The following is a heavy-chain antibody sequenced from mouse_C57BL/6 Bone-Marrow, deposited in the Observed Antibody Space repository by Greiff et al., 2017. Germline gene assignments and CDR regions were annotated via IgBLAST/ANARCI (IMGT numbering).Heavy chain of an antibody. D-gene: IGHD1-1*01. Sequence: EVKLQESGPGLVKPSQSLSLTCSVTGYSITSGYYWNWIRQFPGNKLEWMGYISYDGSNNYNPSLKNRISITRDTSKNQFFLKLNSVTTEDTATYYCARVYYGSSYDYYAMDYWGQGTSVTVSS. CDR3: ARVYYGSSYDYYAMDY. V-gene: IGHV3-6*01. J-gene: IGHJ4*01. CDR2: ISYDGSN. CDR1: GYSITSGYY.